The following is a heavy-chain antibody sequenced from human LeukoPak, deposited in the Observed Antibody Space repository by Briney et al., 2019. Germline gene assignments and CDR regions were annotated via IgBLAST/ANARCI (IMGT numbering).Heavy chain of an antibody. CDR2: IYYSGST. J-gene: IGHJ4*02. CDR3: ANQYYDILTRYSPLDY. Sequence: SETLSLTCTVSVDSISSSSYYWGWIRQPPGKGLEWIGSIYYSGSTYYNPSLKSRVTISVDTSKNRFSLKLSSVTAADTAVYYCANQYYDILTRYSPLDYWGQGTLVTVSS. D-gene: IGHD3-9*01. CDR1: VDSISSSSYY. V-gene: IGHV4-39*01.